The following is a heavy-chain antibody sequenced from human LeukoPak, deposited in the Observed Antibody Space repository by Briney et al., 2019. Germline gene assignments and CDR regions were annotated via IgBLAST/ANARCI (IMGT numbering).Heavy chain of an antibody. V-gene: IGHV4-61*08. J-gene: IGHJ4*02. CDR3: ARGRIAVAGTKNYFDY. D-gene: IGHD6-19*01. CDR2: IYYSGST. Sequence: SETLSLTCTVSGGSISSGGYYWSWIRQYPGKGLEWIGDIYYSGSTNYNPSLKSRVTISVDTSKNQFSLKLSSVTAADTAVYYCARGRIAVAGTKNYFDYWGQGTLVTVSS. CDR1: GGSISSGGYY.